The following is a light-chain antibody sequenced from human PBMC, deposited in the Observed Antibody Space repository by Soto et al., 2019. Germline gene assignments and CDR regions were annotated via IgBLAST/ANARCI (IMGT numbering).Light chain of an antibody. Sequence: SYELTQSLSVSVALGQTATITCGGNNIGSKNVHWYQQKPGQAPVLVIYWDSNRPSGIPERFSGSNSGNTATLTISTAQDGDDADYDCQVRDSTVVFGGGTKLTVL. CDR3: QVRDSTVV. CDR1: NIGSKN. CDR2: WDS. J-gene: IGLJ2*01. V-gene: IGLV3-9*01.